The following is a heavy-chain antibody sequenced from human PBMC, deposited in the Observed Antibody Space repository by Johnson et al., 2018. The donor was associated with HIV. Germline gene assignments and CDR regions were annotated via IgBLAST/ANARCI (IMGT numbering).Heavy chain of an antibody. CDR1: GFTFGDYA. CDR3: ARDLGGRDGYNGDYAFDI. J-gene: IGHJ3*02. CDR2: IWYDGTNR. Sequence: QVQLVESGGGLVQPGRSLRLSCTASGFTFGDYAMSWVRQAPGKGLEWVAVIWYDGTNRYYVDSVKGRFTISRDNAKNSLYLQMNSLRAEDTAVYYCARDLGGRDGYNGDYAFDIWGLGTVVTVSS. V-gene: IGHV3-33*01. D-gene: IGHD5-24*01.